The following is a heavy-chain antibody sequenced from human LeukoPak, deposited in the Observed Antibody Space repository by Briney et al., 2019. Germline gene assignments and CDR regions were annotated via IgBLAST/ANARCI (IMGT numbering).Heavy chain of an antibody. CDR2: INPNTGGT. CDR1: GYTFTGYY. CDR3: ARAPMIVVVFPPRLDF. V-gene: IGHV1-2*02. D-gene: IGHD3-22*01. J-gene: IGHJ4*02. Sequence: ASVKVSCKTSGYTFTGYYMHWVRQAPGQGLEWMGWINPNTGGTNYAQKFQGRVTMTSGTSISTAYMELSSLKSADTAMYYCARAPMIVVVFPPRLDFWGQGTLVTVSS.